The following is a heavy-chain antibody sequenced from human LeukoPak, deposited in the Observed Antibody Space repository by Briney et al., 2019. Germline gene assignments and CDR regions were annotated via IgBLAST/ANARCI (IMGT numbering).Heavy chain of an antibody. V-gene: IGHV1-2*02. Sequence: ASVKVSCKASGYTFTGYFMHWVRQPPGQGLGWMGWINPNIGAKKYPRKFQGRVTMTRDTSISTAYMELSRLRSDDTAVYYCARGQLTDDLDYWGQGTLVTVSS. CDR1: GYTFTGYF. D-gene: IGHD1-14*01. CDR3: ARGQLTDDLDY. J-gene: IGHJ4*02. CDR2: INPNIGAK.